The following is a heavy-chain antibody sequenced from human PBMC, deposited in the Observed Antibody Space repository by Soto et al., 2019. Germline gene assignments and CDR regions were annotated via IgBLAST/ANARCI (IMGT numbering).Heavy chain of an antibody. CDR1: GGSISSGGYY. Sequence: PSETLSLTCAVSGGSISSGGYYWSWIRQLPGKGLEWIGYIYYSGSTYYNPSLKSRVTISVDTSKNQFSLKLSSVTAADTAVYYCARRIYYDSSGRGYYFDYWGQGTLVTVS. CDR2: IYYSGST. V-gene: IGHV4-31*11. J-gene: IGHJ4*02. D-gene: IGHD3-22*01. CDR3: ARRIYYDSSGRGYYFDY.